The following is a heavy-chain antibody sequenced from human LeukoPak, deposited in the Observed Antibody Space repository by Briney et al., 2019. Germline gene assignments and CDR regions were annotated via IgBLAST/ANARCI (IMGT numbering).Heavy chain of an antibody. CDR1: GGSISSYY. CDR2: IYYSGST. V-gene: IGHV4-59*12. D-gene: IGHD7-27*01. Sequence: SETLSLTCTVSGGSISSYYWSWIRQPPGKGLEWIGYIYYSGSTNYNPSLKSRVTISVDTSKNQFSLKLSSVTAADTAVYYCARDSGVVTGEFDYWGQGTLVTVSS. CDR3: ARDSGVVTGEFDY. J-gene: IGHJ4*02.